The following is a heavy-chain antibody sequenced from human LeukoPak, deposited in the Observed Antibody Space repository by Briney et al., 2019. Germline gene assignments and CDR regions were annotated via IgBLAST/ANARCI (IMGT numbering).Heavy chain of an antibody. CDR1: GGSFSGYY. D-gene: IGHD5-12*01. V-gene: IGHV4-34*01. CDR2: INHSGST. Sequence: SETLSLTCAVYGGSFSGYYWTWIRQPPGKGLEWIGEINHSGSTNYNPSLKSRVTISVDTSKNQFSLQLNSVTPEDTAVYYCVRLVGGDIDYWGQGTLVTVSS. J-gene: IGHJ4*02. CDR3: VRLVGGDIDY.